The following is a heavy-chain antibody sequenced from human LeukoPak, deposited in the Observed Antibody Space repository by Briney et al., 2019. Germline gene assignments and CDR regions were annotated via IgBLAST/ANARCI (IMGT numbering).Heavy chain of an antibody. CDR3: ARSGDPYYYDSSGYYYYLDY. V-gene: IGHV4-4*07. CDR2: IYTSGST. J-gene: IGHJ4*02. Sequence: ETLSLTCTVSGGSISSYYWSWIRQPAGKGLEWIGRIYTSGSTNYNPSLKSRVTMSVDTSKNQFSLKLSSVTAADTAVYYCARSGDPYYYDSSGYYYYLDYWGQGTLVAVSS. CDR1: GGSISSYY. D-gene: IGHD3-22*01.